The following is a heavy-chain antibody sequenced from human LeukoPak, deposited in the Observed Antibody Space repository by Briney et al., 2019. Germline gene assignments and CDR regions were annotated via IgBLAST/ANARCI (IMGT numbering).Heavy chain of an antibody. Sequence: PSETLSLTCTVSGGSISSSSYYWGWIRQPPGKGLEWIGSIYYSGSTYYNPSLKSRVTISVDTSKNQFSLKLSSVTAAVTAVYYCAVIAARRGDYWGQGTLVTVSS. D-gene: IGHD6-6*01. V-gene: IGHV4-39*01. CDR1: GGSISSSSYY. J-gene: IGHJ4*02. CDR2: IYYSGST. CDR3: AVIAARRGDY.